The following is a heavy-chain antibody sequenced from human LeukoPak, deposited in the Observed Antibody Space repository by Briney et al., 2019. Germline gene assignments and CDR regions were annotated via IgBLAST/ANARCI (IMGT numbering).Heavy chain of an antibody. Sequence: SETLSLTCTVSGGSISSYYWSWIRQPPGKGLEWIGYIYYSGSTNYNPSLKSRVTISVDTSKNQFSLKLSSATAADTAVYYCARSGYDSTYYYYMDVWGKGTTVTISS. J-gene: IGHJ6*03. CDR2: IYYSGST. CDR1: GGSISSYY. D-gene: IGHD5-12*01. CDR3: ARSGYDSTYYYYMDV. V-gene: IGHV4-59*01.